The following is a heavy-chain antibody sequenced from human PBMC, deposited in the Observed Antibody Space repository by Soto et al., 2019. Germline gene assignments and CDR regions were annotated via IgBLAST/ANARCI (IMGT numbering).Heavy chain of an antibody. D-gene: IGHD4-17*01. J-gene: IGHJ4*02. Sequence: PSETLSLTCTVSGGSISSYYWSWIRRPPGMGLEWIASISYSGTTNYNSSLKSRVTISIDTSKNQFSLKFNSVTAADTAVYYCAREPSTVTTFLFDYWGQGTLVTVSS. CDR3: AREPSTVTTFLFDY. V-gene: IGHV4-59*01. CDR1: GGSISSYY. CDR2: ISYSGTT.